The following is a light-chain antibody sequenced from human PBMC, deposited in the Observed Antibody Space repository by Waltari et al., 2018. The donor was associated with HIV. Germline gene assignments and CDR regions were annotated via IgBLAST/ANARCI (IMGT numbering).Light chain of an antibody. Sequence: DIVMTQSPDSLAVSLGERATINCTSSQSVIYSSNNKNYLSWFQQKPGQPPRLLIYWASTRETGVPDRFSGGGSGTDFTLTSSSLQAEDVAVYYCQQYYSTPFTFGPGTRVDIK. J-gene: IGKJ3*01. CDR3: QQYYSTPFT. CDR1: QSVIYSSNNKNY. CDR2: WAS. V-gene: IGKV4-1*01.